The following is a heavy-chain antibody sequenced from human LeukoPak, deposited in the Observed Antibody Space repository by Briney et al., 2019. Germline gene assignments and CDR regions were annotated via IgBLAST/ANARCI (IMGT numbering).Heavy chain of an antibody. J-gene: IGHJ4*02. V-gene: IGHV3-7*03. D-gene: IGHD2/OR15-2a*01. CDR1: GFTFSSYW. Sequence: GGSLRLSCAASGFTFSSYWMSWVRQAPGKGLEWVANIKQDGSEKYYVDSVKGRFTISRDNAKNSLYLQMNSLRASDTAMYYCASQPGYYNTTDYMPTLNDWGQGTLVTVSS. CDR3: ASQPGYYNTTDYMPTLND. CDR2: IKQDGSEK.